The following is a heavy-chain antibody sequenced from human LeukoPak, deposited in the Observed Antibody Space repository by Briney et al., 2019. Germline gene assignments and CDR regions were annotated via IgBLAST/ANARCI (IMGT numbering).Heavy chain of an antibody. CDR1: GGSISSYY. J-gene: IGHJ4*02. V-gene: IGHV4-59*01. CDR3: AIIRRGSGWYRDY. Sequence: SETLSLTCTVSGGSISSYYWSWIRQPPGKGLEWIGYIYYSGSTNYNPSLKSRVTISVDTSKNQFSLKLSSVTAADTAVYYCAIIRRGSGWYRDYWGQGTLVTVSS. CDR2: IYYSGST. D-gene: IGHD6-19*01.